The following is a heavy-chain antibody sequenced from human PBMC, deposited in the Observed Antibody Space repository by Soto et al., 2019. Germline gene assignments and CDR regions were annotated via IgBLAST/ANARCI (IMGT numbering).Heavy chain of an antibody. CDR3: ASSGIAAAGTGYFQH. D-gene: IGHD6-13*01. V-gene: IGHV3-48*03. CDR1: GFTFSSYE. J-gene: IGHJ1*01. CDR2: ISSSGSTI. Sequence: GESLRLSCAASGFTFSSYEMNWVRQAPGKGLEWVSYISSSGSTIYYADSVKGRFTISRDNAKNSLYLQMNSLRAEDTAVYYCASSGIAAAGTGYFQHWGQGTLVTVSS.